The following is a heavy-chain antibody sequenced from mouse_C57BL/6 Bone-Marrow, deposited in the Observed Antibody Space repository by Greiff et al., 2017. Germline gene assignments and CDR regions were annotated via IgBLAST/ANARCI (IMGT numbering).Heavy chain of an antibody. Sequence: VQLQQSGAELVRPGTSVKVSCKASGYAFTNYLIEWVKQRPGQGLEWIGVINPGSGGTNYNEKFKGKATLTADKSSSTAYMQLSSLTSEDSAVYFCARGGVLPSGERYFDYWGQGTTLTVSS. J-gene: IGHJ2*01. V-gene: IGHV1-54*01. CDR3: ARGGVLPSGERYFDY. D-gene: IGHD1-1*01. CDR1: GYAFTNYL. CDR2: INPGSGGT.